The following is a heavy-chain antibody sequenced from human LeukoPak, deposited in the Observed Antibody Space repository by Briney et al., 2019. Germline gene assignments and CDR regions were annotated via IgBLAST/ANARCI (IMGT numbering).Heavy chain of an antibody. J-gene: IGHJ3*02. Sequence: GGSLRLSCAASGFTFTSYVMRWVRQAPGKGLEWVSGISGSGGTTYYADSVKGRFTISRDNSKNTLYLQLNSLGPEDTAVYYCVKDLGSGRNPDAFDIWGQGTMVTVSS. D-gene: IGHD1-26*01. V-gene: IGHV3-23*01. CDR2: ISGSGGTT. CDR1: GFTFTSYV. CDR3: VKDLGSGRNPDAFDI.